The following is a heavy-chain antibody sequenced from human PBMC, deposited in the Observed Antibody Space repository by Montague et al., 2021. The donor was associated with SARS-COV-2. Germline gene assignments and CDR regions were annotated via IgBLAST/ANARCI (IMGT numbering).Heavy chain of an antibody. D-gene: IGHD1-26*01. J-gene: IGHJ3*02. CDR2: TCYRSEWYF. CDR1: GDSVSSNNAA. V-gene: IGHV6-1*01. Sequence: CAISGDSVSSNNAAWNWIRQSPSRGLEWLGRTCYRSEWYFDYAISLRGRITINPDTSKNQFSLQLGSVTLDDTAVYYCARYSYSGTYFGLNDAFDIRGQGTLVTVSS. CDR3: ARYSYSGTYFGLNDAFDI.